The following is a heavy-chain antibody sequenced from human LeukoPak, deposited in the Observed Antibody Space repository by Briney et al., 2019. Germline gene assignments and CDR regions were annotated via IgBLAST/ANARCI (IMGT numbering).Heavy chain of an antibody. CDR3: APGPCSSSTCYAAEGY. V-gene: IGHV3-23*01. J-gene: IGHJ4*02. CDR2: ISGSGGST. Sequence: GGSLRLSCAASGFTFSSYAMSWVRQAPAKGLEWVSAISGSGGSTYYADSVKGRFTISRDNSKKTLYLQMNSLGAEDTAVYYCAPGPCSSSTCYAAEGYWGQGTLVTVSS. D-gene: IGHD2-2*01. CDR1: GFTFSSYA.